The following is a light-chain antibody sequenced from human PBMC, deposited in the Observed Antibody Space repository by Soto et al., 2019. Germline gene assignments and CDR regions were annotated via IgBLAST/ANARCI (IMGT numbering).Light chain of an antibody. CDR1: SGSIASNY. CDR2: EDN. J-gene: IGLJ2*01. CDR3: QSYDSSNHRGV. Sequence: NFMLTQPHSVSESPGKTVTISCTRSSGSIASNYVQWYQQRPGSAPTTVIYEDNQRPSGVPDRFSGSIDSSSNSASLTISGLKTEEEADYYCQSYDSSNHRGVFGGGTKVTVL. V-gene: IGLV6-57*04.